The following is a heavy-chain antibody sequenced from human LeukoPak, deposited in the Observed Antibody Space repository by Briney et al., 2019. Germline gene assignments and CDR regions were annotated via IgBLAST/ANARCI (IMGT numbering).Heavy chain of an antibody. CDR2: IYYSGST. Sequence: SETLSLTCTVSGGSISSGGYYWSWIRQHPGKGLEWIGYIYYSGSTYYNPSLKSRVTISVDTSKNQFSLKLSSVTAADTAVYYCARATFPMVRGRFFDPWGQGTLVTVSS. V-gene: IGHV4-31*03. CDR1: GGSISSGGYY. D-gene: IGHD3-10*01. CDR3: ARATFPMVRGRFFDP. J-gene: IGHJ5*02.